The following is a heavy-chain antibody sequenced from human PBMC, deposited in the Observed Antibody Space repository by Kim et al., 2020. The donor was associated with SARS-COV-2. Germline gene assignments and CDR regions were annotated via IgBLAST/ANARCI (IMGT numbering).Heavy chain of an antibody. CDR3: ARAKYGSGSYPLPPYY. CDR1: GGSVSSGSYY. CDR2: IYYSGST. Sequence: SETLSLTCTVSGGSVSSGSYYWSWIRQPPGKGLEWIGYIYYSGSTNYNPSLKSRVTISVDTSKNQFSLKLSSVTAADTAVYYCARAKYGSGSYPLPPYY. J-gene: IGHJ6*01. D-gene: IGHD3-10*01. V-gene: IGHV4-61*01.